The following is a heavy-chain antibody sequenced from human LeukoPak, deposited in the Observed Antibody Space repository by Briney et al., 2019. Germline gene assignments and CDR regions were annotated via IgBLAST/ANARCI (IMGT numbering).Heavy chain of an antibody. D-gene: IGHD3-9*01. CDR1: GGSFSGYY. Sequence: PSETLSLTCAVYGGSFSGYYWSWIRQPPGKGLEWIGEINHSGSTNYIPSLKSRVTISVDTSKNQFSLKLSSVTAADTAVYYCARGPPLSPDYDISTGYYNFDYWGQGTLVTVSS. V-gene: IGHV4-34*01. CDR2: INHSGST. CDR3: ARGPPLSPDYDISTGYYNFDY. J-gene: IGHJ4*02.